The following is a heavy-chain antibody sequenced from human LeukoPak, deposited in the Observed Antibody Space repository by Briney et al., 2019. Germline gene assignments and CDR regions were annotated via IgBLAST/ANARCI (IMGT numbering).Heavy chain of an antibody. V-gene: IGHV3-23*01. CDR3: AKNTRYNWNDDAFDI. CDR2: IGASGGRT. D-gene: IGHD1-1*01. Sequence: GGSLRLSCTASGFTFSAYAMSWVRQSPGKGLEWVSSIGASGGRTYYADSVKGRFTISRDNSKSTLYLHMKSLTTEDTAVYYCAKNTRYNWNDDAFDIWGQGTVVTVSS. J-gene: IGHJ3*02. CDR1: GFTFSAYA.